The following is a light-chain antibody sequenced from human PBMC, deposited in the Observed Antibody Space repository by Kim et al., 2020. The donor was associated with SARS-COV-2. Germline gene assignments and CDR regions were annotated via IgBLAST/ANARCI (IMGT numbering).Light chain of an antibody. CDR1: QSVTGSF. J-gene: IGKJ2*01. CDR2: GAS. Sequence: SPGERATISCRASQSVTGSFLAWYQQKPGQAPRLLIHGASSRATGIPDRFSGSGSGTDFTLTISRLEPEDFAVYYCQQYGTSPPYTFGQGTKLEI. CDR3: QQYGTSPPYT. V-gene: IGKV3-20*01.